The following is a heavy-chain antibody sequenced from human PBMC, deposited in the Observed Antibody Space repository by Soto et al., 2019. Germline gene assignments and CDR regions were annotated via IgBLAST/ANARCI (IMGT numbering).Heavy chain of an antibody. D-gene: IGHD2-2*01. CDR3: AREREYCSSTSCLYYYYYYGMDV. CDR1: GFTFSSYA. J-gene: IGHJ6*02. V-gene: IGHV3-30-3*01. CDR2: ISYDGSNK. Sequence: HPGGSLRLSCAASGFTFSSYAMHWVRQAPGKGLEWVAVISYDGSNKYYADSVKGRFTISRDNSKNTLYLQMNSLRAEDTAVYYCAREREYCSSTSCLYYYYYYGMDVWGQGTTVTVSS.